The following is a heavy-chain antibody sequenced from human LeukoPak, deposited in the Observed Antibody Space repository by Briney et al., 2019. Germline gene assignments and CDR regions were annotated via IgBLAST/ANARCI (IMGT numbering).Heavy chain of an antibody. CDR1: GGTFSSYA. Sequence: ASVKVSCKASGGTFSSYAISWVRQAPGQGLEWMGGVIPIFGTASYAQKFQGRVTITADESTSTAYMELSSLRSEDTAVYYCARGVAAALLGYFDYWGQGTLVTVSS. D-gene: IGHD6-13*01. CDR3: ARGVAAALLGYFDY. CDR2: VIPIFGTA. V-gene: IGHV1-69*01. J-gene: IGHJ4*02.